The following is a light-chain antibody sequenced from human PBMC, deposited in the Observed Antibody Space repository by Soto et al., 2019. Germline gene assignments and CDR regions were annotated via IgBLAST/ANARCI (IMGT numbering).Light chain of an antibody. Sequence: DLQMTQSPSTLYASVGDRVTITCRASQSISSWLAWYQQKPGKAPKLLIYKASSLGSGVPSRFSGSGSGTEFTLTISSLQAEDFAIYYCQQYNSHSSYTFGQGTKLEIK. J-gene: IGKJ2*01. CDR1: QSISSW. CDR2: KAS. V-gene: IGKV1-5*03. CDR3: QQYNSHSSYT.